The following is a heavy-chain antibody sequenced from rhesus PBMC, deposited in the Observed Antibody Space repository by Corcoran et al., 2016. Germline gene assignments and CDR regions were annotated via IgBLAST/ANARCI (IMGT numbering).Heavy chain of an antibody. V-gene: IGHV3-14*01. CDR2: INSAGSST. D-gene: IGHD6-25*01. J-gene: IGHJ4*01. CDR1: GFTFSSYW. Sequence: EVQLVESGGGLVQPGGSLRLSCAASGFTFSSYWMHWVRQAPGKGLEWLSAINSAGSSTYYADSVKGRFTISRENAKNTLYLQMDSLRAEDTAVYYCARDGESGSWDFDYWGQGVLVTVSS. CDR3: ARDGESGSWDFDY.